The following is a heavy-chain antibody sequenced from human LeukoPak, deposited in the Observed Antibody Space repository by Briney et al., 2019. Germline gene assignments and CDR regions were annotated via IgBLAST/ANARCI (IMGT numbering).Heavy chain of an antibody. V-gene: IGHV4-59*01. Sequence: ETLSLTCTVSGDSISTSYWSWIRQPPGKGLEWIGHIYSSGTTKYNPSLSGRVTISVDTSKNQLYLQLTAVTAADTAVYYCARDRQPSWYRGLDVWGQGTTVTVSS. D-gene: IGHD6-13*01. J-gene: IGHJ6*02. CDR3: ARDRQPSWYRGLDV. CDR2: IYSSGTT. CDR1: GDSISTSY.